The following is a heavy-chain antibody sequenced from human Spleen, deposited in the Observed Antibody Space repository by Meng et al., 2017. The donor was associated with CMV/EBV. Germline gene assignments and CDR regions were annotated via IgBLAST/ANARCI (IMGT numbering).Heavy chain of an antibody. CDR3: ARDGVVCGSTTCRGLAF. CDR1: GYNFNVFY. V-gene: IGHV1-2*02. CDR2: MNPNGVSN. D-gene: IGHD2-2*01. Sequence: ASVKVSCKASGYNFNVFYIHWVRLAPGQGPEWMGWMNPNGVSNYYAQKFRGRVTMTRDSSVSTACMEITELTSDDTAVYYCARDGVVCGSTTCRGLAFWGQGTPVTVSS. J-gene: IGHJ4*02.